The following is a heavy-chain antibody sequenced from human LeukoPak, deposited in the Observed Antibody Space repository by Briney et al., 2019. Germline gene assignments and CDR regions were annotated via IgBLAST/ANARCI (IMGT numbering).Heavy chain of an antibody. CDR1: GFTFSSYE. J-gene: IGHJ4*02. V-gene: IGHV3-48*03. Sequence: GGSLRLSCAASGFTFSSYEMNWVRQAPGKGLEWVSYISSSGSTIYYAESVKGRFTISRDNAKNSLYLQMNSLRAEDTAVYYCARDQPDYDILTGSDYWGQGTLVTVSS. CDR2: ISSSGSTI. D-gene: IGHD3-9*01. CDR3: ARDQPDYDILTGSDY.